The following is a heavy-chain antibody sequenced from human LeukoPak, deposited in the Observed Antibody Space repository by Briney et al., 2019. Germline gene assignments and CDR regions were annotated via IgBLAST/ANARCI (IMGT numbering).Heavy chain of an antibody. D-gene: IGHD3-10*01. CDR2: IYYSGST. CDR1: GGSISSSSYY. Sequence: SETPSLTCTVSGGSISSSSYYWSWIRQPPGKGLEWIGYIYYSGSTNYNPSLKSRVTISVDTSKNQFSLKLSSVTAADTAVYYCARVRFGEYDDWGQGTLVTVSS. J-gene: IGHJ4*02. CDR3: ARVRFGEYDD. V-gene: IGHV4-61*01.